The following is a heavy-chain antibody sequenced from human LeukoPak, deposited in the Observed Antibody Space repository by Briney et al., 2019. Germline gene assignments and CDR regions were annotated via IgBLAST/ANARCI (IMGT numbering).Heavy chain of an antibody. CDR3: ARPRYSSRSFDY. V-gene: IGHV4-34*01. J-gene: IGHJ4*02. D-gene: IGHD6-13*01. Sequence: SETLSLTCAVYGGSFSGYYWSWIRQPPGKGLEWIGEINHSGSTNYNPSLKSRVTISVDTSKNQFSLKLSSVTAADTAVYYCARPRYSSRSFDYWGQGTLVTVSS. CDR2: INHSGST. CDR1: GGSFSGYY.